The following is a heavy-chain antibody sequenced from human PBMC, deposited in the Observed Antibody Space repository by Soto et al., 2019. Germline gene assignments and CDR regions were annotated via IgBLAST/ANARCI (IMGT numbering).Heavy chain of an antibody. CDR3: ASLGFYGDNEAFDY. D-gene: IGHD4-17*01. Sequence: EVQLVESGGGLVQPGGSLRLSCAASGFTFSSYEMNWVRQAPGKGLEWVSYISSSGSTIYYADSVKGRFTISRDNAKNSLYLQMNSLRVEDTAVYYCASLGFYGDNEAFDYWGQGTLVTVSS. J-gene: IGHJ4*02. CDR2: ISSSGSTI. V-gene: IGHV3-48*03. CDR1: GFTFSSYE.